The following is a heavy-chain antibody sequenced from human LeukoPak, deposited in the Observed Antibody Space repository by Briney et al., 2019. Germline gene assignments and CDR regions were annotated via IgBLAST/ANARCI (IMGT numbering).Heavy chain of an antibody. Sequence: ASVKVSCKASGYTFTGYYMHWVRQAPGQGLEWMGWINPNSGGTNYAQKFQGRVTMTRDTSISTAYMEPSRLRSDDTAVYYCARESPGIVVVVAAFDAFDIWGQGTMVTVSS. D-gene: IGHD2-15*01. J-gene: IGHJ3*02. V-gene: IGHV1-2*02. CDR2: INPNSGGT. CDR3: ARESPGIVVVVAAFDAFDI. CDR1: GYTFTGYY.